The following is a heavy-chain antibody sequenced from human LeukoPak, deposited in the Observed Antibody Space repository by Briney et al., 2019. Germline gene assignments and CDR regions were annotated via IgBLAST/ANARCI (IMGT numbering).Heavy chain of an antibody. J-gene: IGHJ3*02. D-gene: IGHD3-16*01. Sequence: SETLCLTCTVSGGSISSGPYYWAWIRQPPGKGLEWIGSIYYTGSTYKNPSLKSRVTISIDTSKNQFSLKLNSVTAADTAFFYCAKEPITSGGNDAFDIWGQGTMVTVSS. V-gene: IGHV4-39*02. CDR2: IYYTGST. CDR3: AKEPITSGGNDAFDI. CDR1: GGSISSGPYY.